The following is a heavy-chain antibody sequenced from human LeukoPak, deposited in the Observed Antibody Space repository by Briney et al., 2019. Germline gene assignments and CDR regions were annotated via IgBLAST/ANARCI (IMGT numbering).Heavy chain of an antibody. J-gene: IGHJ4*02. V-gene: IGHV3-48*04. CDR2: ISSSSSTI. CDR1: GFAFSSYS. Sequence: PGGSLRLSCAASGFAFSSYSMNWVRQAPGKGLEWVSYISSSSSTIYYADSVKGRFTISRDNAKNSLYLQMNSLRAEDTAVYYCASLSITMIVVAYTPLDYWGQGTLVTVSS. CDR3: ASLSITMIVVAYTPLDY. D-gene: IGHD3-22*01.